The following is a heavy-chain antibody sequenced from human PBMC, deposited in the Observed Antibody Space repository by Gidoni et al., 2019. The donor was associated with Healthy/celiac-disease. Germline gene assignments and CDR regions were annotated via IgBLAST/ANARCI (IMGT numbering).Heavy chain of an antibody. Sequence: QVPLVQSGAEGKKPGSSVKVSCKSSGCTFRRYARSWVRQAPGQGLEWMGGVIPIFGTANYAQKCQGRVTITADESTSTAYMELSSLRSEDTAVYYCAREEGDAIAAAALWGQGTLVTVSS. D-gene: IGHD6-13*01. CDR2: VIPIFGTA. J-gene: IGHJ4*02. V-gene: IGHV1-69*01. CDR1: GCTFRRYA. CDR3: AREEGDAIAAAAL.